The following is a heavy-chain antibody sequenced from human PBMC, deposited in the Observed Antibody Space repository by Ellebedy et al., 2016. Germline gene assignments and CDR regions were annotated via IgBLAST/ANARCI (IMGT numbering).Heavy chain of an antibody. J-gene: IGHJ4*02. D-gene: IGHD4-17*01. Sequence: GGSLRLXXAVSGITFSDFFMSWVRRAPGKGLEWVSTISAGGDIRYFADSVRGRFTISRDNSKNSVYLRMNNLRVEDTAVYYCRQGHYADLWGQGTLVTVSS. CDR2: ISAGGDIR. V-gene: IGHV3-23*01. CDR3: RQGHYADL. CDR1: GITFSDFF.